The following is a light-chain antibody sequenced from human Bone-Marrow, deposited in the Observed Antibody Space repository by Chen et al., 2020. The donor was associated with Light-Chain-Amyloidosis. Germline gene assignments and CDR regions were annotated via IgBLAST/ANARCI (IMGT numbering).Light chain of an antibody. CDR3: QAADSSGTYEVI. CDR1: DLPTKY. CDR2: RDT. J-gene: IGLJ2*01. V-gene: IGLV3-25*03. Sequence: SFVLTTPPSVSVSPGQTARITCSGDDLPTKYAFWYQQKPGQAPVLVIHRDTERPSGISERFSGSISWTTATLTISGVQAEDEADYHCQAADSSGTYEVIFGGGTKLTVL.